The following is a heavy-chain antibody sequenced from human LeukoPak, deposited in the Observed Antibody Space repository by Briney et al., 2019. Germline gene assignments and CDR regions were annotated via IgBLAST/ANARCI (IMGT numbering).Heavy chain of an antibody. D-gene: IGHD3-22*01. CDR3: ARNTYYFDNSAGTFDF. CDR2: INPNSGGT. Sequence: GASVKVSCKASGYTFTGYYMHWVRQAPGQGLEWMGWINPNSGGTNYAQKFQSRVTMTRDTSINTAYMELSRLRSDDTAVFYCARNTYYFDNSAGTFDFWGQGTLVTVSS. J-gene: IGHJ4*02. CDR1: GYTFTGYY. V-gene: IGHV1-2*02.